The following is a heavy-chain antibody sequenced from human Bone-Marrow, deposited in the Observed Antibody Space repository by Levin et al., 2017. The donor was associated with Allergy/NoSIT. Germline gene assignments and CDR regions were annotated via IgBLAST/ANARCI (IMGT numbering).Heavy chain of an antibody. V-gene: IGHV3-48*01. D-gene: IGHD5/OR15-5a*01. J-gene: IGHJ6*02. CDR3: VRQVYGDYYYYGLDV. CDR2: ISSTSDTT. Sequence: GESLKISCAASGFTFSTYTMNWVRQASGKRLEWVSYISSTSDTTYYADSVKGRFSVARDNAKNSLFLQMDSLRAEDTAVYYCVRQVYGDYYYYGLDVWGQGTSVTVSS. CDR1: GFTFSTYT.